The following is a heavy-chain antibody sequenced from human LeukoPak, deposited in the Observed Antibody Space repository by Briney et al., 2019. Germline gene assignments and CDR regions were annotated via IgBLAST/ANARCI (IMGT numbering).Heavy chain of an antibody. J-gene: IGHJ5*02. D-gene: IGHD3-10*01. V-gene: IGHV4-34*01. CDR3: ARVFDDVKGGLWFGEQFDP. Sequence: KASETLSLTCAVYGGSFSGYYWSWIRQPPGKGLEWIGEINHSGSTNYNPSLKSRVTISVDTSKNQFSLKLSSVTAADTAVYYCARVFDDVKGGLWFGEQFDPWGQGTLVTVSS. CDR2: INHSGST. CDR1: GGSFSGYY.